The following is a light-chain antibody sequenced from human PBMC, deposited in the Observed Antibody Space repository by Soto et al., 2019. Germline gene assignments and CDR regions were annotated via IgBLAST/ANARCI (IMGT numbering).Light chain of an antibody. V-gene: IGKV3-11*01. J-gene: IGKJ5*01. CDR1: QTIRGL. CDR2: DTS. CDR3: QQRHNWPIT. Sequence: EIVLTQSPATLSLSPGERATLSCRTSQTIRGLLNWYQQRPGQAPRLLIYDTSNRATDIPARLSGSGSWTDFIPTISSLDPEVFGVYFCQQRHNWPITFGQGTRVDIK.